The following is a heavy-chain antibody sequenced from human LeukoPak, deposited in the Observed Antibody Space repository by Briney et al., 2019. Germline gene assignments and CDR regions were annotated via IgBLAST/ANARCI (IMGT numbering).Heavy chain of an antibody. CDR1: GYTFTIYG. CDR3: ARGQEDIVVVPAAISGFSPLDY. CDR2: ISAYNGNT. V-gene: IGHV1-18*01. D-gene: IGHD2-2*02. Sequence: GASVKVSCKASGYTFTIYGISWVRQAPGQGLEWMGWISAYNGNTNYAQKLQGRVTMTTDTSTSTAYMELRSLRSDDTAVYYCARGQEDIVVVPAAISGFSPLDYWGQGTLVTVSS. J-gene: IGHJ4*02.